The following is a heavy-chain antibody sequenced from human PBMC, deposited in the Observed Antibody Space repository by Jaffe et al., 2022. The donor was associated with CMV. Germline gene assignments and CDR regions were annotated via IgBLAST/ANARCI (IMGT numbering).Heavy chain of an antibody. D-gene: IGHD1-26*01. CDR3: ARDLSEWEPGSYYFDY. CDR1: GFTFSSYG. Sequence: QVQLVESGGGVVQPGRSLRLSCAASGFTFSSYGMHWVRQAPGKGLEWVAVIWYDGSNKYYADSVKGRFTISRDNSKNTLYLQMNSLRAEDTAVYYCARDLSEWEPGSYYFDYWGQGTLVTVSS. V-gene: IGHV3-33*08. J-gene: IGHJ4*02. CDR2: IWYDGSNK.